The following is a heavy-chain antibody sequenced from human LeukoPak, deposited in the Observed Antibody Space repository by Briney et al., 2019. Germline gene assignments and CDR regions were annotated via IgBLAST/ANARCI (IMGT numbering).Heavy chain of an antibody. D-gene: IGHD3-9*01. J-gene: IGHJ4*02. CDR1: GGSISSYY. CDR3: ARGEPYYDILTGQLQYYFDY. CDR2: IYYSGST. V-gene: IGHV4-59*08. Sequence: SETLSLTCTVSGGSISSYYWSWIRQPPGKGLEWIGYIYYSGSTNYNPSLKSRVTISVDTSKNQFSLKLSSVTAADTAVYYCARGEPYYDILTGQLQYYFDYWGQGTLVTVSS.